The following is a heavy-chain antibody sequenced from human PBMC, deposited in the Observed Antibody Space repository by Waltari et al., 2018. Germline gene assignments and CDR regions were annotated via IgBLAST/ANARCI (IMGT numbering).Heavy chain of an antibody. CDR1: GHSFTRFL. CDR3: ARPEYSSSAGTQDGMDV. D-gene: IGHD6-6*01. V-gene: IGHV5-10-1*03. Sequence: EVQLVQSGAEVKKPGESLRISCKGSGHSFTRFLITLVRHMAGKGLEWMGRIDPSDSYTNYSPSFQGHVTISADKSISTAYLQWSSLKASDTAMYYCARPEYSSSAGTQDGMDVWGQGTTVTVSS. J-gene: IGHJ6*02. CDR2: IDPSDSYT.